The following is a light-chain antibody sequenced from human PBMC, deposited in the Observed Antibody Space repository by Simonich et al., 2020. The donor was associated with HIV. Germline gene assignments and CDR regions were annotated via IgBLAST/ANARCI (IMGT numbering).Light chain of an antibody. CDR1: SSDVGGYNY. J-gene: IGLJ3*02. Sequence: QSALTQPASVSGSPGQSITISCPGTSSDVGGYNYVSWYQQHPGKAPKLMIHDVSKRPTGVPDRFSGSKFGNTASLTISGLQAEDEAHYYCCSYAGSYIFVLFGGGTKLTVV. CDR3: CSYAGSYIFVL. V-gene: IGLV2-11*01. CDR2: DVS.